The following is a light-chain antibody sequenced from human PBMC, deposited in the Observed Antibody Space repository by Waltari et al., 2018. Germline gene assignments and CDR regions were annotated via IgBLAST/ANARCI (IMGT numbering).Light chain of an antibody. V-gene: IGLV1-40*01. CDR2: GNS. CDR3: QSYDSSLGGSV. J-gene: IGLJ2*01. Sequence: YQKLPGKDPTLLLFGNSNRPSGVPDRISGSKSGTSASRAITGLQAEDEADYYCQSYDSSLGGSVFGGGTKLTVL.